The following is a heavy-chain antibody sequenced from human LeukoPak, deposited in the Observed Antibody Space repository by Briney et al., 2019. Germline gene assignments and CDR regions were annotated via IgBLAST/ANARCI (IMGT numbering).Heavy chain of an antibody. CDR2: IYYSGST. V-gene: IGHV4-39*01. CDR1: GGSISSSSYY. Sequence: SETLSLTCTVSGGSISSSSYYWGWIRQPPGKGLEWIGSIYYSGSTYYNPSLKGRVTISVDTSKNQFSLKLSSVTAADTAVYYCARQQLASSSWYPGGYFQHWGQGTLVTVSS. J-gene: IGHJ1*01. D-gene: IGHD6-13*01. CDR3: ARQQLASSSWYPGGYFQH.